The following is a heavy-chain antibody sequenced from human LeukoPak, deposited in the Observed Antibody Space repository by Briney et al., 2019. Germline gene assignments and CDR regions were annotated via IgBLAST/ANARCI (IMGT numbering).Heavy chain of an antibody. J-gene: IGHJ4*02. D-gene: IGHD6-13*01. CDR3: AKDRGSSWTFDY. CDR1: GFTFRSYG. V-gene: IGHV3-30*02. CDR2: VRYDGSNK. Sequence: GGSLRLSCVASGFTFRSYGRHWVRQAPGKGVEWVAFVRYDGSNKYYADSVKGRFTISRDNSKNTMYLQMNSLRVEDTAVYYWAKDRGSSWTFDYWGQGTLVTVAS.